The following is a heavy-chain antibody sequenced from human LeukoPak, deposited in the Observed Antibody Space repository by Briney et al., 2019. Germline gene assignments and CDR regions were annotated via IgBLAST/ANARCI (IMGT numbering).Heavy chain of an antibody. CDR1: GGSISTRIYY. J-gene: IGHJ3*02. CDR3: ARLGDSSGSYPYAFDT. Sequence: SETLSLTCIVSGGSISTRIYYWVWIRQAPGTGLEWIGCDSYSGSTHYNPSLKSRVTISVDTSKNQFSLKLSSVTAADSAVYYCARLGDSSGSYPYAFDTWGQGAMVTVSS. CDR2: DSYSGST. D-gene: IGHD3-22*01. V-gene: IGHV4-39*01.